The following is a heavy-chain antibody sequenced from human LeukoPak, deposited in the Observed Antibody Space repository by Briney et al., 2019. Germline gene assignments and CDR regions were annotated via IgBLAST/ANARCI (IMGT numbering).Heavy chain of an antibody. D-gene: IGHD5-12*01. V-gene: IGHV4-59*10. Sequence: SETLSLTCAVYGGSFSGYYWSWIRQPAGKGLEWIGRIYTSGSTNYNPSLKSRVTMSVDTSKNQFSLKLSSVTAADTAVYYCANGYSGYDYFYWGQGTLVTVSS. CDR1: GGSFSGYY. CDR3: ANGYSGYDYFY. J-gene: IGHJ4*02. CDR2: IYTSGST.